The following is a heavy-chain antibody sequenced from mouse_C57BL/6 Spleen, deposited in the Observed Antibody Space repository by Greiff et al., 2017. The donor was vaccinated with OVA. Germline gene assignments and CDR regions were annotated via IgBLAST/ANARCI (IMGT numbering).Heavy chain of an antibody. CDR3: ARRGGRSYDWYFDV. Sequence: VKLQESGAELVRPGTSVKVSCKASGYAFTNYLIEWVKQRPGQGLEWIGVINPGSGGTNYNEKFKGKATLTADKSSSTAYMQLSGLTSEDSAVYFCARRGGRSYDWYFDVWGTGTTVTVSS. D-gene: IGHD1-1*01. CDR1: GYAFTNYL. V-gene: IGHV1-54*01. CDR2: INPGSGGT. J-gene: IGHJ1*03.